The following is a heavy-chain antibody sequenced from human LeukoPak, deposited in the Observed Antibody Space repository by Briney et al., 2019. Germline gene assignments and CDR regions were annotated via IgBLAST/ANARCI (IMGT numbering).Heavy chain of an antibody. D-gene: IGHD2-15*01. CDR2: VSSDGGTT. CDR3: TKESATGSRYSFDY. V-gene: IGHV3-30*18. CDR1: GFTFSSHG. J-gene: IGHJ4*02. Sequence: PGGSLRLSCAASGFTFSSHGIHWVRQAPGKGLEWVAVVSSDGGTTYYADSVKGRFTISGDNSKNTLYLQMNSLRGEDTAIYYCTKESATGSRYSFDYWGQGTLVTVSS.